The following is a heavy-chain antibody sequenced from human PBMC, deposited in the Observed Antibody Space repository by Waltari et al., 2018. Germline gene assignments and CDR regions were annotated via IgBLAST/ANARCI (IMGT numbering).Heavy chain of an antibody. CDR3: ARGPMTNAFDI. V-gene: IGHV4-34*01. J-gene: IGHJ3*02. Sequence: QVQLQQWGAGLLKPSETLYLTCAVYGGSFSGYYWSWIRQPPGKGLEWIGEINHSGSTNYNPSLKSRVTISVDTSKNQFSLKLSSVTAADTAVYYCARGPMTNAFDIWGQGTMVTVSS. CDR2: INHSGST. CDR1: GGSFSGYY.